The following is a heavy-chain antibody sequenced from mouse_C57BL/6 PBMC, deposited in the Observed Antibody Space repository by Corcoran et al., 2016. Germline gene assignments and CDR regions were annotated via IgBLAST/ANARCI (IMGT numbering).Heavy chain of an antibody. CDR1: GYTFTDYY. Sequence: EVQLQQSGPELVKPGASVKISCKASGYTFTDYYMNWVQQSHGKSLEWIGDINPNNGGTSYNQKFKGKATLTVDKSASTAYMELRSLTSEDSAVYYCARGAVDVWGTGTTVTVSS. V-gene: IGHV1-26*01. CDR2: INPNNGGT. J-gene: IGHJ1*03. CDR3: ARGAVDV.